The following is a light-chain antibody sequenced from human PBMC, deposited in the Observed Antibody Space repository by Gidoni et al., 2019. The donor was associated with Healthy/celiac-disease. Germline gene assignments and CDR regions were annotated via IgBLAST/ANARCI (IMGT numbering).Light chain of an antibody. CDR3: QQYNSYSPWT. J-gene: IGKJ1*01. CDR1: QSISSW. Sequence: DILMTQSPSTLSASVGDRVTIPCRASQSISSWLAWYQQKPGTAPNLLIYDAASLESGDPSRFSGSGSGTEFTLTNSSLQPDDFATYYCQQYNSYSPWTFGQGTKVEIK. CDR2: DAA. V-gene: IGKV1-5*01.